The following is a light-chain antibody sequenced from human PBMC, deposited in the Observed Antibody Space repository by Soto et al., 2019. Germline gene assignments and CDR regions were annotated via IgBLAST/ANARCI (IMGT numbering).Light chain of an antibody. V-gene: IGKV3-15*01. CDR3: QQYNNWWT. CDR2: GAS. J-gene: IGKJ1*01. Sequence: ERVMTPYPATLSVAPGESATLPCSASQSVNSKLAWYQQKPGRAPRLLIYGASTRATGIPARFSGSGSGTEFTLTISSLQSEDFAVYCCQQYNNWWTFGQGTKVDNK. CDR1: QSVNSK.